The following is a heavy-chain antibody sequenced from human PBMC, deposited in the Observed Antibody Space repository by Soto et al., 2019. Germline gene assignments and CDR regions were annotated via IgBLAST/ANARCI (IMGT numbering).Heavy chain of an antibody. J-gene: IGHJ6*02. CDR2: ISYDGSNK. D-gene: IGHD3-3*01. V-gene: IGHV3-30-3*01. CDR3: ARDRRFLEWPYGMDV. CDR1: GFTFSSYA. Sequence: SLRLSCAASGFTFSSYAMHWVRQAPGKGLEWVAVISYDGSNKYHADSVKGRFTISRDNSKNTLYLQMNSLRAEDTAVYYCARDRRFLEWPYGMDVWGQGTTVTVSS.